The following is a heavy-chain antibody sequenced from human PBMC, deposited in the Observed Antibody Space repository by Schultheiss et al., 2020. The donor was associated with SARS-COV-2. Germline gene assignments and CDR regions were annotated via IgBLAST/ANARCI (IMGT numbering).Heavy chain of an antibody. V-gene: IGHV4-30-4*01. D-gene: IGHD3-10*01. CDR3: ARTIGDGMDV. Sequence: SCTVSGGSISSGDYYWSWIRQPPGKGLEWIGYIYYSGSTYYNPSLKSRVTISVDTSKNQFSLKLSSVTAADTAVYYCARTIGDGMDVWGQGTTVTVSS. J-gene: IGHJ6*02. CDR2: IYYSGST. CDR1: GGSISSGDYY.